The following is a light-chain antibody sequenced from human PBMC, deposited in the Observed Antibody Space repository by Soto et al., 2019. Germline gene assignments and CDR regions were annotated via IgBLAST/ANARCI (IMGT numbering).Light chain of an antibody. V-gene: IGKV1-5*01. CDR2: DAS. J-gene: IGKJ1*01. CDR1: QSISSW. Sequence: IPMTQSPSALSASVGDRVTITCRASQSISSWLAWYQQKPGKAPKLLIYDASSLESGVPSRFSGSGSGTEFTLTISNLQPDDFATYYCQHYNSYSEAFGQGTKVDIK. CDR3: QHYNSYSEA.